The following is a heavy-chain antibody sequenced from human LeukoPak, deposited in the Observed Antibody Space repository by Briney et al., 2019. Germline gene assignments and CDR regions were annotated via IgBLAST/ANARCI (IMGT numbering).Heavy chain of an antibody. CDR1: GVSVSSGSYY. CDR3: VRVGSYGLFDY. D-gene: IGHD5-18*01. J-gene: IGHJ4*02. V-gene: IGHV4-61*01. CDR2: IYYSGST. Sequence: SETLSLTCTVSGVSVSSGSYYWSWIRQPPGKGLEWIGYIYYSGSTNYNPSLKSRVTISVDTSKNQFSLKLSSVTAADTAVYYCVRVGSYGLFDYWGQGTLVTVSS.